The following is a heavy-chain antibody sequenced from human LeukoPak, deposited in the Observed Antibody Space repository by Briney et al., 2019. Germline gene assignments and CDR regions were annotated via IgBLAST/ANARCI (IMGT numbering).Heavy chain of an antibody. Sequence: PSETLSLTCAVYGGSFSGYYWSWIRQPPGKGLEWIGEINHSGSTNYNPSLKSRVTISVDTSKNQFSLKLSSVTAADTAVYYCARANGIAVAGYYFDYWGRGTLVTVSS. V-gene: IGHV4-34*01. D-gene: IGHD6-19*01. CDR3: ARANGIAVAGYYFDY. CDR2: INHSGST. J-gene: IGHJ4*02. CDR1: GGSFSGYY.